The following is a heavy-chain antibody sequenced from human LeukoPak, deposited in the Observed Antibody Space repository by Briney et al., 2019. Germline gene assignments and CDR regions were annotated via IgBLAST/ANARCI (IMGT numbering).Heavy chain of an antibody. D-gene: IGHD3-10*01. J-gene: IGHJ5*02. V-gene: IGHV4-4*07. CDR2: IYPSGNT. Sequence: PSETLSLTRTVSGDPISSYYWSWIRQPAGKGLEWIGRIYPSGNTNYNPSLKSRVTMSVDTSKNQFSLRVISVTAADTAVYYCARDQSPNYYGPGSYSNWFDPWGQGTLVTVSS. CDR3: ARDQSPNYYGPGSYSNWFDP. CDR1: GDPISSYY.